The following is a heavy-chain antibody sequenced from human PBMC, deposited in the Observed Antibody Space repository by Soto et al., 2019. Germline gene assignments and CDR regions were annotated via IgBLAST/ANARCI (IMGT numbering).Heavy chain of an antibody. CDR1: GGSISPFY. D-gene: IGHD2-15*01. J-gene: IGHJ4*02. CDR2: LYYSGNT. CDR3: ARVGGVAARTFDY. V-gene: IGHV4-59*01. Sequence: SETLSLTCTVSGGSISPFYWSWVRQPPGKGLEWIGYLYYSGNTNYNPSLKSRVTISVDASKNQVSLRLTSVTAADTAVYYCARVGGVAARTFDYCGQGPVVTVYS.